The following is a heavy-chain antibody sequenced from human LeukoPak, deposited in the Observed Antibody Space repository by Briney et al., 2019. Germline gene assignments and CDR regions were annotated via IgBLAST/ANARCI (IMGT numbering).Heavy chain of an antibody. Sequence: PGESPKISCKGSGYSFTSYWIGWVRQMPGKGLEWMGIIYPGDSDTRYSPSFQGQVTISADKSISTAYLQWSSLKASDTAMYYCARLPAYKGYCSSTSCYKGPQDYYYYMDVWGKGTTVTVSS. CDR2: IYPGDSDT. V-gene: IGHV5-51*01. D-gene: IGHD2-2*02. J-gene: IGHJ6*03. CDR1: GYSFTSYW. CDR3: ARLPAYKGYCSSTSCYKGPQDYYYYMDV.